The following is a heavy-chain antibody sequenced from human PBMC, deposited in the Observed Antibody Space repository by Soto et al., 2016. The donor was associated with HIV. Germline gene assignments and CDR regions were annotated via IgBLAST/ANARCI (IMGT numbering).Heavy chain of an antibody. CDR2: IYSGGST. D-gene: IGHD2-2*01. V-gene: IGHV3-66*01. J-gene: IGHJ6*02. Sequence: EVQLVESGGGLVQPGGSLRLSCAASGFTVSSNYMSWVRQAPGKGLEWVSVIYSGGSTYYADSVKGRFTISRDNSKNTLYLQMNSLRAEDTAVYYCARDRFQLGYCSSTSCSPDYYGMDVWGQGTTVTVSS. CDR3: ARDRFQLGYCSSTSCSPDYYGMDV. CDR1: GFTVSSNY.